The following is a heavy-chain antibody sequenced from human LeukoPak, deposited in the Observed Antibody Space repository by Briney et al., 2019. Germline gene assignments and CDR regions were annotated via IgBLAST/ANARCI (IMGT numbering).Heavy chain of an antibody. CDR3: ARLVRYCSSTSCYYYMDV. V-gene: IGHV4-59*12. J-gene: IGHJ6*03. CDR2: IYYSGST. CDR1: GGSISSYY. D-gene: IGHD2-2*01. Sequence: SETLSLTCTVSGGSISSYYWSWIRQPPGKGLEWIGYIYYSGSTNYNPSLKSRVTMSVDTSKNQFSLKLSSVTAADTAVYYCARLVRYCSSTSCYYYMDVWGKGTTVTVSS.